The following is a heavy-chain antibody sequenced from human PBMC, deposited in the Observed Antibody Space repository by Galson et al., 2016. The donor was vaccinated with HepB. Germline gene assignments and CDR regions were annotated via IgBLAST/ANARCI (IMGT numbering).Heavy chain of an antibody. J-gene: IGHJ6*02. D-gene: IGHD1-14*01. V-gene: IGHV3-9*01. CDR2: ISWNSRRI. CDR1: GFIFDDYA. Sequence: SLRLSCAASGFIFDDYAMSWVRQIPGKGLEWVSTISWNSRRIDYADSVKGRFTVSRDNAENSLYLQMNSLRPEDTALYYCAKDRDNLNYYQHYDMDIWGQGTTVTVSS. CDR3: AKDRDNLNYYQHYDMDI.